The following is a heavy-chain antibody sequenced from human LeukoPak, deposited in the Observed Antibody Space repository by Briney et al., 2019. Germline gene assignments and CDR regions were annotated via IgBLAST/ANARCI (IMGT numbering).Heavy chain of an antibody. Sequence: PSETLSLTCAVYGGSFSGYYWSWIRQPPGKGLEWIGEINHSGSTNYNPSLKSRVTISVDTSKNQFSLKLSSVTAADTAVYYCARGRSSSWYSSNYYYYMDVWGKGTTVTVSS. D-gene: IGHD6-13*01. CDR3: ARGRSSSWYSSNYYYYMDV. CDR2: INHSGST. J-gene: IGHJ6*03. V-gene: IGHV4-34*01. CDR1: GGSFSGYY.